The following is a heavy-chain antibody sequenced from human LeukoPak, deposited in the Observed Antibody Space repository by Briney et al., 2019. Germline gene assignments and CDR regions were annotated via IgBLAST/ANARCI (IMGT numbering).Heavy chain of an antibody. Sequence: GESLRLSCAAPGFTFSSHSLSWVRQAPGKGLEWVSSIGISGNTYYADSVKGRFTISRDNSKDTLFLQLNSLRVEDTAVYYCASEIRPNDYWGQGTLVTVSS. CDR2: IGISGNT. J-gene: IGHJ4*02. D-gene: IGHD5-24*01. V-gene: IGHV3-23*01. CDR3: ASEIRPNDY. CDR1: GFTFSSHS.